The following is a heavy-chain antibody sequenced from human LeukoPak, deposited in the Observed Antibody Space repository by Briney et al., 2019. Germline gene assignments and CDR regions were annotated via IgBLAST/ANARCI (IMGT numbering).Heavy chain of an antibody. CDR1: GGSISSGDYY. D-gene: IGHD2-2*01. CDR2: IYNSGTI. J-gene: IGHJ2*01. V-gene: IGHV4-30-4*01. Sequence: SQTLSLTCTVSGGSISSGDYYWSWNRQPPGQGLQWIGYIYNSGTIYYNPSLKSRLTISVDTSRNQFSLRLRSVTAADTAVYYCATAPLPATMWNWYFDLRGRGTLVTVSS. CDR3: ATAPLPATMWNWYFDL.